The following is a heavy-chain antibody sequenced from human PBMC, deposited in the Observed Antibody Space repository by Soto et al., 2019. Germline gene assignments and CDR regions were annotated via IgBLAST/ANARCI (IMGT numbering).Heavy chain of an antibody. Sequence: EVQLLESGGGLVQPGGSLRLSCAASGFTFGNYAMIWVRQAPGKGLEWVSTISGGGDVTYYADSVRGRFTISRENSRNTVYLQMNSLRAEDTAVYYCAKKGLVSLATYCSTGDCHYAFDIWGQGTMVTVSS. CDR1: GFTFGNYA. D-gene: IGHD2-15*01. J-gene: IGHJ3*02. V-gene: IGHV3-23*01. CDR3: AKKGLVSLATYCSTGDCHYAFDI. CDR2: ISGGGDVT.